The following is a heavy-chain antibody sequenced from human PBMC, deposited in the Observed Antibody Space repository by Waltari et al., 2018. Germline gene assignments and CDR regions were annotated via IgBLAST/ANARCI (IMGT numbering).Heavy chain of an antibody. CDR2: IIPIFGTA. CDR3: ARDGPLYCSSTSCFLYYFDY. D-gene: IGHD2-2*01. V-gene: IGHV1-69*13. J-gene: IGHJ4*02. Sequence: QVQLVQSGAEVKKPGSSVKVSCKAAGGTFSSYAISWVRQAPGQGLAWMGRIIPIFGTANYAQKFQGRVTITADKSTSTAYMELSSLRSEDTAVYYCARDGPLYCSSTSCFLYYFDYWGQGTLVTVSS. CDR1: GGTFSSYA.